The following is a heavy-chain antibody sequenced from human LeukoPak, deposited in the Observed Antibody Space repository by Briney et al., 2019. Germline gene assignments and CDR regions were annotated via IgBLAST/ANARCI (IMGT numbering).Heavy chain of an antibody. CDR3: ARALVGATYYYMDV. D-gene: IGHD1-26*01. CDR2: IGTAGDT. Sequence: GGSLRLSCPASGFTFGSYDMHWVRQATGKGLEWVSAIGTAGDTYYPGSVKGRFTISRENAKNSLYLQMNSLRAGDTAVYYCARALVGATYYYMDVWGKGTTVTVSS. J-gene: IGHJ6*03. CDR1: GFTFGSYD. V-gene: IGHV3-13*01.